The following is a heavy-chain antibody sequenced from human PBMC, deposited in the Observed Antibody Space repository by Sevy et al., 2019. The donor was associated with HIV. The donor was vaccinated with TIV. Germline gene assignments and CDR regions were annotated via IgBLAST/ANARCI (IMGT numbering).Heavy chain of an antibody. D-gene: IGHD3-22*01. J-gene: IGHJ4*02. V-gene: IGHV3-33*01. CDR1: GFTFSSYG. CDR2: IWYDGSNK. CDR3: VSGAYYYESRTENFDY. Sequence: GGSLRLSCAASGFTFSSYGMHWVRQAPGKGLEWVALIWYDGSNKYYADSVMGRFTISRDNSKNTLYLQMYSLGAEDTAVYYCVSGAYYYESRTENFDYWGQGTLVTVSS.